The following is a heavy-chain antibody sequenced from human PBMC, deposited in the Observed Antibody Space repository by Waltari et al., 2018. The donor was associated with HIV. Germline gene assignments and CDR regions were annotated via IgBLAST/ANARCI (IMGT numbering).Heavy chain of an antibody. J-gene: IGHJ4*02. CDR3: VAQDYSDSVDW. V-gene: IGHV4-39*07. Sequence: QLRLQESGPRLVKPSETLSLTCSVPGGSIRSNVYHWGLIRQSPGKGLEWIGSIYYTGNTYYKPSLKRRVTISIDTSKNQFSLRLTSVTAADTAIYYCVAQDYSDSVDWWGQGTLVTVFS. CDR2: IYYTGNT. D-gene: IGHD4-17*01. CDR1: GGSIRSNVYH.